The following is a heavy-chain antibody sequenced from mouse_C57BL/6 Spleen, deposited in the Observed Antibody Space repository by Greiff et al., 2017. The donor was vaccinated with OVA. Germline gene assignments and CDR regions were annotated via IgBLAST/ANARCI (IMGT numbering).Heavy chain of an antibody. J-gene: IGHJ3*01. Sequence: EVKLMESGGGLVQPGGSLSLSCAASGFTFTDYYMSWVRQPPGKALEWLGFIRNRANGYTTEYSASVKGRFTISRDNSQSILYLQMNALRAEDSATYYCARGDYDAEDWFAYWGQGTLVTVSA. CDR1: GFTFTDYY. CDR3: ARGDYDAEDWFAY. CDR2: IRNRANGYTT. D-gene: IGHD2-4*01. V-gene: IGHV7-3*01.